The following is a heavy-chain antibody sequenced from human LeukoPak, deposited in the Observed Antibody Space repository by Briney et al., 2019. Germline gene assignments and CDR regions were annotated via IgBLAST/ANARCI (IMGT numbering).Heavy chain of an antibody. Sequence: SETLSLTCTVSGGSISSYYWSWIRQPAGKGLEWIGRIYTSGSTNYNPSLKSRVTMSVDTSKNQFSLKLSSVTAADTAVYYCARVGSDYGDYVSGYYMDVWGKGTTVTVSS. D-gene: IGHD4-17*01. CDR1: GGSISSYY. CDR3: ARVGSDYGDYVSGYYMDV. V-gene: IGHV4-4*07. CDR2: IYTSGST. J-gene: IGHJ6*03.